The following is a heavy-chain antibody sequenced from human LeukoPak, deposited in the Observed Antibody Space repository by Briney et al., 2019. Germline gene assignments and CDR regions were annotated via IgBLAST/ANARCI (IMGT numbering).Heavy chain of an antibody. Sequence: GGSLRLSCAASGFTFSSYWMSWVRQAPGKGLEWVANIKQDGSEKYYVDSVKGRFTISRDNAKNSLYLQMNSLRAEDTAVYYCARSTWLRLGAFYYYYMDVWGKGTTVTISS. D-gene: IGHD5-12*01. J-gene: IGHJ6*03. CDR1: GFTFSSYW. CDR2: IKQDGSEK. V-gene: IGHV3-7*03. CDR3: ARSTWLRLGAFYYYYMDV.